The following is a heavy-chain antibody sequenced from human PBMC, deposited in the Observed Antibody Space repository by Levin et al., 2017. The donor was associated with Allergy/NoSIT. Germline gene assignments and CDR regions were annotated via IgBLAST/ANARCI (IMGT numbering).Heavy chain of an antibody. J-gene: IGHJ4*02. CDR3: ARVGEGATHKLTLGY. CDR2: INAGNGNT. Sequence: ASVKVSCKASGYTFTSYAMHWVRQAPGQRLEWMGWINAGNGNTKYSQKFQGRVTITRDTSASTAYMELSSLRPEDTAVYYCARVGEGATHKLTLGYWGQGTLVTVSS. CDR1: GYTFTSYA. V-gene: IGHV1-3*01. D-gene: IGHD1-26*01.